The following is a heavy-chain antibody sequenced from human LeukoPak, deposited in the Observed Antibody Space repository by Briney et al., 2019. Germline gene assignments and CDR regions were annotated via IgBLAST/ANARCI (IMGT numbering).Heavy chain of an antibody. CDR2: IYYSGST. CDR3: ARVGSPPSRWNDDYYYYYMDV. D-gene: IGHD1-1*01. J-gene: IGHJ6*03. CDR1: GGSISSSSYY. Sequence: SSETLSLTCTVSGGSISSSSYYWGWIRQPPGKGLEWIGSIYYSGSTYYNPSLKSRVTISVDTSKNQFSLKLSSVTAADTALYYCARVGSPPSRWNDDYYYYYMDVWGKGTTVTISS. V-gene: IGHV4-39*07.